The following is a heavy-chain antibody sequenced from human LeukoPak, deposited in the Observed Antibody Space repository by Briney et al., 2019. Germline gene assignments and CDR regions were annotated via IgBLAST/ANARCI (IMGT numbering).Heavy chain of an antibody. CDR3: AKDGNWARFED. CDR1: GFIFSHYG. Sequence: GGSLRLSCAASGFIFSHYGMNWVRQAPGKGLEWVSGITSRSTTYYANSVKGRFTISRDNSKNMVWLQINSPTAEDTATYYCAKDGNWARFEDWGQGTLVTVSS. D-gene: IGHD7-27*01. V-gene: IGHV3-23*01. J-gene: IGHJ4*02. CDR2: ITSRSTT.